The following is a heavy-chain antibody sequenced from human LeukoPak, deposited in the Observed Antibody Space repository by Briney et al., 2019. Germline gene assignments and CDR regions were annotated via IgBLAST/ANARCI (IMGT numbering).Heavy chain of an antibody. D-gene: IGHD5-24*01. CDR2: INHSGST. Sequence: SETLSLTCAVYGGSSSGYYWSWIRQPPGKGLEWIGEINHSGSTNYNPSLKRRVTISVDTSKNQFSLKLSSVTAADTAVYYCARFGWGDGYNYAFDIWGQGTMVTVSX. CDR3: ARFGWGDGYNYAFDI. CDR1: GGSSSGYY. V-gene: IGHV4-34*01. J-gene: IGHJ3*02.